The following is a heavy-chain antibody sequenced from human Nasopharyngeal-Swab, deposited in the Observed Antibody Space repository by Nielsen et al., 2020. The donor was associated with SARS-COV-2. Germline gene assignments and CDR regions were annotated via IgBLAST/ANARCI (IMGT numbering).Heavy chain of an antibody. J-gene: IGHJ1*01. CDR2: IYSGGST. V-gene: IGHV3-53*01. CDR3: ASHCSGGSCYSFWYFQH. D-gene: IGHD2-15*01. Sequence: GESLKISCAASGFTFSDYYMSWIRQAPGKGLEWVSVIYSGGSTYYADSVKGRFTISRDNSKNTLYLQMNSLRAEDTAVYYCASHCSGGSCYSFWYFQHWGQGTLVTVSS. CDR1: GFTFSDYY.